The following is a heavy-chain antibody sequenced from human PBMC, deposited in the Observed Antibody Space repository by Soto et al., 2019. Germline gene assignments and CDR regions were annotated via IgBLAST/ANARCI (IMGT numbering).Heavy chain of an antibody. V-gene: IGHV3-73*01. D-gene: IGHD1-1*01. CDR3: TRRRTGGDEIFDI. J-gene: IGHJ3*02. CDR2: IRSKTNSYAT. Sequence: IHWFRQASGKGLVWVGRIRSKTNSYATEYGASVKGRFTISRDDSKKTAYLQMNSLKTEDTAGYFCTRRRTGGDEIFDICGQGTMVTVSS.